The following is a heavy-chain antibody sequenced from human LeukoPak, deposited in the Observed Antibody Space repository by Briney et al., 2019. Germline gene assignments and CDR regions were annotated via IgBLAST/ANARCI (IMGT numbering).Heavy chain of an antibody. CDR2: ISWNSGSI. V-gene: IGHV3-9*01. CDR3: AKGLRSNRAVAGTDF. J-gene: IGHJ4*02. D-gene: IGHD6-19*01. CDR1: GFTFDDYV. Sequence: GGSLRLSCAASGFTFDDYVMHWVRQAPGKGLEWVSGISWNSGSIGYADSVKGRFTISRDNAKNSLYLQMNSLRAEDTALYYCAKGLRSNRAVAGTDFWGQGTLVTVSS.